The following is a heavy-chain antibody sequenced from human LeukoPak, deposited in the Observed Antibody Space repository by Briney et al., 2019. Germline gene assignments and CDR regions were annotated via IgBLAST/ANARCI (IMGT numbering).Heavy chain of an antibody. J-gene: IGHJ5*02. CDR2: IYPGGTT. CDR1: GFTFSSYA. Sequence: PGGSLRLSCAASGFTFSSYAMHWVRQAPGKGLEWVSVIYPGGTTSYADSLKGRFTVSRDNSKNTLYLQMSSLRVEDTAMYFCATGFDHWGQGTLVTVSS. CDR3: ATGFDH. V-gene: IGHV3-66*01.